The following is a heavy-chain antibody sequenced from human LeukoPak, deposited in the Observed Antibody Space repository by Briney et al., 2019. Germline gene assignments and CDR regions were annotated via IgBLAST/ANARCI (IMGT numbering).Heavy chain of an antibody. V-gene: IGHV4-61*05. CDR3: GRGRNTYYYGS. CDR1: GGSISSISYY. D-gene: IGHD3-10*01. J-gene: IGHJ4*02. Sequence: PSETLSLTCTVSGGSISSISYYWSWIRQPPGKGLEWIGYIYYSGSTNYNPSLKSRVTISVDTSKNQFSLKLSSVTAADTAVYYCGRGRNTYYYGSWGQGTLVTVSS. CDR2: IYYSGST.